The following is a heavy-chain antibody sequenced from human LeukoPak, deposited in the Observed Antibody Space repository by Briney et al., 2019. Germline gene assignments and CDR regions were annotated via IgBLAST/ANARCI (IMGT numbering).Heavy chain of an antibody. V-gene: IGHV2-5*02. CDR1: GFSLSTSGVG. CDR2: IYWDDDK. CDR3: VHNGRYCSGGTCYSLAFDY. D-gene: IGHD2-15*01. J-gene: IGHJ4*02. Sequence: SWPTLVNPTQTLTLTCTFSGFSLSTSGVGMGWIRQPPTKSLERLAVIYWDDDKRFSPSLKNRLTITKDTSKNQVVLTMTNMDPVDTATYFCVHNGRYCSGGTCYSLAFDYWGQGTLVTVS.